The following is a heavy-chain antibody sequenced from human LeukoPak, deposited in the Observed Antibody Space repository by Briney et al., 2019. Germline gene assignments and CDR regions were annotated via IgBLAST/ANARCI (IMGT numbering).Heavy chain of an antibody. CDR1: GFTFSCYW. CDR2: INSDGSST. Sequence: GGSLRLSCAASGFTFSCYWMHWVRQAPGKGLVWVSRINSDGSSTSYADSVKGRFTISRDNAKNTLYLQMNSLRAEDTAVYYCSRASFGGAIDYWGQGTLVTVSS. CDR3: SRASFGGAIDY. D-gene: IGHD3-16*01. V-gene: IGHV3-74*01. J-gene: IGHJ4*02.